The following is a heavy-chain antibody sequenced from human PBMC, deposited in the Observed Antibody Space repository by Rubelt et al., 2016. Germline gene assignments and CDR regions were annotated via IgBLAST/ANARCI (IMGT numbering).Heavy chain of an antibody. CDR1: GDSVSSNSAA. Sequence: QVQLQQSGPGLVKPSQTLSLTCAISGDSVSSNSAAWNWIRQSPSRGLEWLGRTYYRSKWYNDYAVPVKSRTPINPDPSKNRFSLQLNSVAPEDTAVYYWARAAAAFHGMDVWGQGTTVTVSS. CDR2: TYYRSKWYN. CDR3: ARAAAAFHGMDV. V-gene: IGHV6-1*01. J-gene: IGHJ6*02. D-gene: IGHD6-13*01.